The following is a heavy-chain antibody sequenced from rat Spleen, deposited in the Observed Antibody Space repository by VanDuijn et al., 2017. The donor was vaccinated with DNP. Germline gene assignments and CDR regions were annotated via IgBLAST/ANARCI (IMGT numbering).Heavy chain of an antibody. D-gene: IGHD1-10*01. CDR2: VNSAGST. Sequence: EVQLQESGPGLVKPSQSLSLTCSVTGYSITSNYWGWIRKFPGNKLEWMGSVNSAGSTSYNPSLRSRISITRDTSKNQFFLQLNSVTTEDTATYYCARVNNNLYYGIDAWGQGTSVTVSS. V-gene: IGHV3-1*01. CDR3: ARVNNNLYYGIDA. CDR1: GYSITSNY. J-gene: IGHJ4*01.